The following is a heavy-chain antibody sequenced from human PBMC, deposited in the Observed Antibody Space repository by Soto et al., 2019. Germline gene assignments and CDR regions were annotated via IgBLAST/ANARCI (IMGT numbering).Heavy chain of an antibody. D-gene: IGHD2-2*01. CDR3: ARDLFCSSTNCYGWSDP. CDR2: INGGNGKA. V-gene: IGHV1-3*01. CDR1: GYTFTTYS. J-gene: IGHJ5*02. Sequence: ASVKVSCKASGYTFTTYSMHWVRQAPGQRLEWMGWINGGNGKAKYSQKFQGRVTITRDTSANTAYMELSSLRSEDTAVYYCARDLFCSSTNCYGWSDPWGQGTLVTVSS.